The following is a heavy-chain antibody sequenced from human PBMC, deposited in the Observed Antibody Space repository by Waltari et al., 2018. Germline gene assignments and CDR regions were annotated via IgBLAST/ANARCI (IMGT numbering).Heavy chain of an antibody. Sequence: QVQLQQWGAGLLKPSEILSLTCVVYGGSFSGYYWSAILQPPGKGLEWIGEINASGSTNYHPSLNSRVTISVDTSKNQFSLKLSSVTAADTAVYYCARDERGGSFKWFDPWGQGTLVTVSS. CDR1: GGSFSGYY. CDR3: ARDERGGSFKWFDP. CDR2: INASGST. V-gene: IGHV4-34*01. D-gene: IGHD6-13*01. J-gene: IGHJ5*02.